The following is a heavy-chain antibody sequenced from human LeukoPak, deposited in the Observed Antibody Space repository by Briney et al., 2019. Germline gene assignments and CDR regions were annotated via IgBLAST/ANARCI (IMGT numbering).Heavy chain of an antibody. Sequence: GASVKVSCKTSGYSFSTYDINWVRQATGQGLEWMGWMNPNSGNTGYAQKFQGRVTITRNTSISTAYLELSSLRSEDTAVYYYARDLSGRTRGGWFDPWGQGTLVTVSS. J-gene: IGHJ5*02. D-gene: IGHD1/OR15-1a*01. CDR1: GYSFSTYD. V-gene: IGHV1-8*03. CDR3: ARDLSGRTRGGWFDP. CDR2: MNPNSGNT.